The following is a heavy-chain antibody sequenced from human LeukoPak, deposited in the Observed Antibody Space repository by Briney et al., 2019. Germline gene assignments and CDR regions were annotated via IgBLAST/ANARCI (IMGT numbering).Heavy chain of an antibody. J-gene: IGHJ4*02. CDR1: GFTFSSYW. CDR3: ITAAGYYFDY. Sequence: PGGSLRLSCAASGFTFSSYWMHWVRQAPGEGLVWVSRTNADGSSTDYADSVKGRFTISRDNSKNTLYLQMNSLRAEDTAVYYCITAAGYYFDYWGQGTLVTVSS. V-gene: IGHV3-74*01. D-gene: IGHD6-13*01. CDR2: TNADGSST.